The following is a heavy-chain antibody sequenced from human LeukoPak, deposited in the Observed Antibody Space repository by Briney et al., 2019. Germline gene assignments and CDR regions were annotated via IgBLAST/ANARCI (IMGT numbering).Heavy chain of an antibody. CDR1: GFTFSSYA. CDR3: ARHWTITWTGATDY. CDR2: ISYDGSNK. Sequence: SGGSLRLSCAASGFTFSSYAMHWVRQAPGKGLDWVAVISYDGSNKYYADSVKGRFTISRDNSKNTLYLQMNSLRPEDTAVYYCARHWTITWTGATDYWGQGTLVTVSS. D-gene: IGHD1-26*01. J-gene: IGHJ4*02. V-gene: IGHV3-30*04.